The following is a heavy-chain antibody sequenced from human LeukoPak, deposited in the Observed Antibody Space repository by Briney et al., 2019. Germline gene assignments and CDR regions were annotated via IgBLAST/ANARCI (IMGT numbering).Heavy chain of an antibody. CDR3: ARGSRYSYGYDLVGSNDY. V-gene: IGHV1-18*01. Sequence: ASVKVSCKASGYTFTSHGISWVRQAPGQGLEWMGWISAYNGNTNYAQKLQGRVTMTTDISTSTAYMEPRSLRSDDTAVYYCARGSRYSYGYDLVGSNDYWGQGTLVTVSS. CDR2: ISAYNGNT. J-gene: IGHJ4*02. D-gene: IGHD5-18*01. CDR1: GYTFTSHG.